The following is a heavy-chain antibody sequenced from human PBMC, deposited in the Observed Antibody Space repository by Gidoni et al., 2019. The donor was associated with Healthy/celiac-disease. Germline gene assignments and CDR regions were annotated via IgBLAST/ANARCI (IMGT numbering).Heavy chain of an antibody. CDR1: GGSISSYY. J-gene: IGHJ4*02. CDR3: ASLGSYLL. D-gene: IGHD1-26*01. V-gene: IGHV4-59*01. CDR2: IYYSGST. Sequence: QVQLQESGPGLVKPSETLSLTCTVSGGSISSYYWSWIRQPPGKGLEWIGYIYYSGSTNYNPSLKSRVTISVDTSKNQFSLKLSSVTAADTAVYYCASLGSYLLWGQGTLVTVSS.